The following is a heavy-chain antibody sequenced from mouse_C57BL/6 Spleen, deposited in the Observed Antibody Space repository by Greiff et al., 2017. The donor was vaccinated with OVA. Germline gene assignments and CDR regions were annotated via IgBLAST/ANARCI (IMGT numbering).Heavy chain of an antibody. V-gene: IGHV1-82*01. D-gene: IGHD1-1*01. J-gene: IGHJ2*01. Sequence: QVQLQQSGAELVKPGASVKISCKASGYAFTSSWMNWVKQRPGQGLEWIGRIYPGDGDTNYNGKFKGKATLTADKSSSTAYMQRSSLTSEDSAVYFCARDEDDRSAFDYWGQGTTVTVSA. CDR2: IYPGDGDT. CDR1: GYAFTSSW. CDR3: ARDEDDRSAFDY.